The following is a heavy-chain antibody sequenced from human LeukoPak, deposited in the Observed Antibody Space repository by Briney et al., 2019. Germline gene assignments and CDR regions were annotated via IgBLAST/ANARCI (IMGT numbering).Heavy chain of an antibody. J-gene: IGHJ6*02. CDR3: ARDRSHDYYYYGMDV. CDR2: IYYSGST. V-gene: IGHV4-59*01. Sequence: PSETLSLTPTAAAGSITSDYRGWIRQPPGKGLEWIGYIYYSGSTNYNPSLKSRVTISVDTSKNQFSLKLSSVTAADTAVNYCARDRSHDYYYYGMDVWGQGTTVTVSS. CDR1: AGSITSDY.